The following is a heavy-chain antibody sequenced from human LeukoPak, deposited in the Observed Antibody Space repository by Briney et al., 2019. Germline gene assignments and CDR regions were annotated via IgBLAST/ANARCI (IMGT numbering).Heavy chain of an antibody. CDR1: GGAIIPFY. D-gene: IGHD3-22*01. V-gene: IGHV4-4*07. J-gene: IGHJ5*02. Sequence: SETLSLTCSVSGGAIIPFYWNWIRQPAGKGLEWIGRIYSSGSTKYNPSLKSRVTMSVDTSKNQSSLKLSSVPAADTAVYYCAKDYYDSSEGWFDHWGQGTLVTVSS. CDR3: AKDYYDSSEGWFDH. CDR2: IYSSGST.